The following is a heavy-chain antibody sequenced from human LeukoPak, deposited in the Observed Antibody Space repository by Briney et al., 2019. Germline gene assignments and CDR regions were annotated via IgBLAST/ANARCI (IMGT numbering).Heavy chain of an antibody. D-gene: IGHD3-22*01. CDR2: IYPGDSDT. Sequence: GESLKISCKGSGYSFTSYWIGWVRQMPGKGLEWMGIIYPGDSDTRYSPSFQGQVTISADKSISTAYLQWSSLKASDTAVYYCARGGNYYDSSGWFDPWGQGTLVTVSS. J-gene: IGHJ5*02. CDR1: GYSFTSYW. CDR3: ARGGNYYDSSGWFDP. V-gene: IGHV5-51*01.